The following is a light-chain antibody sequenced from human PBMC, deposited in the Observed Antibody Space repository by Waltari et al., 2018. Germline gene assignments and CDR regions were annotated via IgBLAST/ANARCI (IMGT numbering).Light chain of an antibody. V-gene: IGKV4-1*01. Sequence: DIVMTQSPDSLAVSLGERATINCKSSQSVLYSSANKSYLNWYQQKPGQPPKLLIYWASTRESGVPDRISGAGSGTDFTLTISSLQSEDVAVYYCRQYYSTPLTFGGGTKVEIK. CDR2: WAS. CDR3: RQYYSTPLT. CDR1: QSVLYSSANKSY. J-gene: IGKJ4*01.